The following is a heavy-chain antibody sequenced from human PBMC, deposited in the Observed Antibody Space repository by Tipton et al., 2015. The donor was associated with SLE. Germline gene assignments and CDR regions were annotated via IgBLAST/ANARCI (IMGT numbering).Heavy chain of an antibody. CDR2: IRYDGSNK. CDR1: GFTFSSYG. V-gene: IGHV3-30*02. D-gene: IGHD3-22*01. CDR3: AKDRRREIVVSQALDI. Sequence: SLRLSCAASGFTFSSYGMHWVRQAPGKGLEWVSFIRYDGSNKYYADSVKGRFTISRDNSKSTLYLQMNSLRPEDTAVYYCAKDRRREIVVSQALDIWGQGTMLSVSS. J-gene: IGHJ3*02.